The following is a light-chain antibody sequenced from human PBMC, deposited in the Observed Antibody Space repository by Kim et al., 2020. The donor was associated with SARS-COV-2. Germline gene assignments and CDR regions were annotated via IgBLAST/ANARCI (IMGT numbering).Light chain of an antibody. CDR1: KLGDKY. J-gene: IGLJ3*02. CDR3: QAWDSSSYWV. V-gene: IGLV3-1*01. CDR2: QDK. Sequence: SYELTQPPSVSVSPGQTASITCSGDKLGDKYVCWYQQKPGQSPVLVISQDKKRPSGIPERFSGSNSGNTATLTITGPQAMDGADFYCQAWDSSSYWVFGG.